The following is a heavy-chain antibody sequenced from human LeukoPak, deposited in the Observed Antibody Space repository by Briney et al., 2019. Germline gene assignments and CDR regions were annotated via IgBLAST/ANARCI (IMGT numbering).Heavy chain of an antibody. CDR3: ARDVPYDSSGYYWLLFDY. V-gene: IGHV1-18*01. CDR1: GYTFISYD. J-gene: IGHJ4*02. Sequence: ASVKVSCKASGYTFISYDINWVRQATGQGLEWMGWMNPNSGNTNYAQKLQGRVTMTTDTSTSTAYMELRSLRSDDTAVYYCARDVPYDSSGYYWLLFDYWGQGTLVTVSS. D-gene: IGHD3-22*01. CDR2: MNPNSGNT.